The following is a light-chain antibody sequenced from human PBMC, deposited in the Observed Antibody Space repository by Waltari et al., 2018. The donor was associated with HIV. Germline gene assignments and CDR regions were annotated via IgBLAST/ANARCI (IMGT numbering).Light chain of an antibody. CDR2: HVS. CDR1: SSDVGGYNY. CDR3: SSYTSSSTPYV. V-gene: IGLV2-14*01. J-gene: IGLJ1*01. Sequence: QSALTQPAPVSVSPGQSITISCTGTSSDVGGYNYFSCYQHHPGKAPKLMIHHVSNRPSGVSNRFSGSKSGNTASLTISGLQAEDEADYYCSSYTSSSTPYVFGTGTKVTVL.